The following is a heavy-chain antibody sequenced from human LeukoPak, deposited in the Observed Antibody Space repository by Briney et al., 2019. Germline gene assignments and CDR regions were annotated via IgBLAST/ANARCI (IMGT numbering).Heavy chain of an antibody. Sequence: GGSLRLSCAASGFTVSTNYMSWVRQAPGKGLEWVSVIYSGDNTYYADSVKGRFTISRDISKNTLYLQMNNPRAEDTAVYYCAVVDNSGWYCHDYWGQGTLVTVSS. CDR3: AVVDNSGWYCHDY. V-gene: IGHV3-66*01. CDR1: GFTVSTNY. CDR2: IYSGDNT. J-gene: IGHJ4*02. D-gene: IGHD6-19*01.